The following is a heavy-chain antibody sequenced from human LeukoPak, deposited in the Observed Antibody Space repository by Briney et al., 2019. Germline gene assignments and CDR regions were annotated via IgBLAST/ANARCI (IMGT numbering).Heavy chain of an antibody. J-gene: IGHJ4*02. CDR1: GGSISSYY. D-gene: IGHD3-16*01. CDR2: IYYSGST. CDR3: AREGGVGGATLN. Sequence: SETLSLTCTVSGGSISSYYWSWIRQPPGKGLEWIGYIYYSGSTNYNPSPKSRVTISVDTSKNQFSLKLSSVTAADTAVYYCAREGGVGGATLNWGQGTLVTVSS. V-gene: IGHV4-59*01.